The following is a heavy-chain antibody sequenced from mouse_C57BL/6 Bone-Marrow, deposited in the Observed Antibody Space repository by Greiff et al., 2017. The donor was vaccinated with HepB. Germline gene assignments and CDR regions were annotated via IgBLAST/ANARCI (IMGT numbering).Heavy chain of an antibody. CDR1: GFTFSSYA. CDR3: ERIYDCNYDVDY. CDR2: ISDGGSYT. J-gene: IGHJ2*01. Sequence: EVMLVESGGGLVKPGGSLKLSCAASGFTFSSYAMSWVRQTPEKRLEWVATISDGGSYTYYPDNVKGRFTITGDNAKNNLYLQMSHLKSEDTAMYYCERIYDCNYDVDYDDRGTAITVTS. V-gene: IGHV5-4*03. D-gene: IGHD2-1*01.